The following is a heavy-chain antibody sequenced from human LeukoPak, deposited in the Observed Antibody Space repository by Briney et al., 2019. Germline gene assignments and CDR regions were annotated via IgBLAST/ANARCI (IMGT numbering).Heavy chain of an antibody. J-gene: IGHJ6*02. CDR3: AKFGIRGCSSSTRCYTSFFYYGMDV. Sequence: GESLKISCKGPGYSFQDYWIGWVRQMPGKGPELMGRIFAHDSDTKYSPSFEGQVTISVDKSISTAYVQWGSLRVSDTAIYYCAKFGIRGCSSSTRCYTSFFYYGMDVWGQGTTVTVPS. CDR1: GYSFQDYW. CDR2: IFAHDSDT. V-gene: IGHV5-51*01. D-gene: IGHD2-2*02.